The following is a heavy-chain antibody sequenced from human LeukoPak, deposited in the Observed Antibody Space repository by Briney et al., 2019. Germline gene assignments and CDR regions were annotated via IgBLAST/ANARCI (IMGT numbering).Heavy chain of an antibody. CDR3: ARQSGAQSSARYFDA. CDR2: IHYSGKV. CDR1: GGSLSSSGHW. Sequence: SETLSLTCTASGGSLSSSGHWWVWIRPPPGKGLEWIGSIHYSGKVYYNPSLKSRVTTSVDTSTDQFSQRLSSATAADTAIYYCARQSGAQSSARYFDAWGQGTLVTVSS. J-gene: IGHJ4*01. D-gene: IGHD6-19*01. V-gene: IGHV4-39*01.